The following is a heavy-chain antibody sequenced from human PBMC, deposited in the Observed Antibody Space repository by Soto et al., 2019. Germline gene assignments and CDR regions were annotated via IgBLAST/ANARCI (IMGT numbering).Heavy chain of an antibody. D-gene: IGHD3-3*01. CDR1: GFTFSSYG. CDR3: AKGLRFLEWLLWDYYYYGMDV. Sequence: GGSLRLSCAASGFTFSSYGMHWVRQAPGKGLEWVAVISYDGSNKYYADSVKGRFTISRDNSKNTLYLQMNSLRAEDTAVYYCAKGLRFLEWLLWDYYYYGMDVWGQGTTVTVSS. CDR2: ISYDGSNK. J-gene: IGHJ6*02. V-gene: IGHV3-30*18.